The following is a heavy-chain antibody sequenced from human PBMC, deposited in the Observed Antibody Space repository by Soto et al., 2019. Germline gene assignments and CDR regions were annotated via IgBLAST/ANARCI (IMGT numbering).Heavy chain of an antibody. D-gene: IGHD6-13*01. CDR2: INPNSGGT. V-gene: IGHV1-2*02. Sequence: EASVKVSCKASGYTFTGYYMHWVRQAPGQGLEWMGWINPNSGGTNYAQKFQGRVTMTRDTSISTAYMELSRLRSDDTAVYYCARVRYGSSWYQGYWGQGTLVTVSS. J-gene: IGHJ4*02. CDR3: ARVRYGSSWYQGY. CDR1: GYTFTGYY.